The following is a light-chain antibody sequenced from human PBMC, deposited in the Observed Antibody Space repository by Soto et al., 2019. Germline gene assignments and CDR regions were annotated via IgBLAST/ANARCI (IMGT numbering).Light chain of an antibody. J-gene: IGKJ1*01. V-gene: IGKV3-20*01. CDR1: QSVSSSH. CDR2: GSS. Sequence: EIVLTQSPGTLALSPGERGTLSCRASQSVSSSHLAWYQQNPGQAPRPLIYGSSSRATGIQDRFSGSGSWTDFSLTISGLEPEDFAVYSCQPYGSSPWTFGQGNKVEVK. CDR3: QPYGSSPWT.